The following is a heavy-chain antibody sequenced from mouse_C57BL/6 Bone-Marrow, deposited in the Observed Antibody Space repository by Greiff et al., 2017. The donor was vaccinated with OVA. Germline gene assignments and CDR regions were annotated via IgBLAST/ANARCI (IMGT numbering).Heavy chain of an antibody. CDR3: VRRGVTRGSFAY. V-gene: IGHV10-1*01. CDR2: IRSKSNNYAT. CDR1: GFSFNTYA. D-gene: IGHD2-2*01. Sequence: EVKLVESGGGLVQPKGSLKLSCAASGFSFNTYAMNWVRQAPGKGLEWVARIRSKSNNYATYYADSVKDRFTISRDDSESMLYLQMNNLKTEDTAMYYCVRRGVTRGSFAYWGQGTLVTVSA. J-gene: IGHJ3*01.